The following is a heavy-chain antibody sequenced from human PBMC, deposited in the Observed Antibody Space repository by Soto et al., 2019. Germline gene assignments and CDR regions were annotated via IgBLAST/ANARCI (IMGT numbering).Heavy chain of an antibody. J-gene: IGHJ4*02. CDR1: GGSFSGYY. V-gene: IGHV4-34*01. CDR3: ARIPDY. Sequence: SETLPLTCTVYGGSFSGYYWSWIRQPPGKGLEWIGEINHSGSTNYNPSLKSRVTISVDRSKNQFSLRLNSLTAADTAVYYCARIPDYWGQGTLVTVSS. CDR2: INHSGST.